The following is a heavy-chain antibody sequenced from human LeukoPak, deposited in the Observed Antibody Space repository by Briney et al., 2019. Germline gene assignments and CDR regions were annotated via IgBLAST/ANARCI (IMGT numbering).Heavy chain of an antibody. CDR3: ARVRAYSTVALAFDI. J-gene: IGHJ3*02. V-gene: IGHV6-1*01. CDR1: GDSVSSNNAA. CDR2: TYYRSKWYN. Sequence: SQTLSLTCAISGDSVSSNNAAWNWIRQSPSRGFEWLGRTYYRSKWYNDYAISVKSRITINPDTSKNQFSLQLNSVTPEDTAVYYCARVRAYSTVALAFDIWGQGTMVTVSS. D-gene: IGHD6-19*01.